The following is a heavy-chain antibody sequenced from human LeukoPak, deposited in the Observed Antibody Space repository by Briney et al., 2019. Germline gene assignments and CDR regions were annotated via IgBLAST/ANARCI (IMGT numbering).Heavy chain of an antibody. CDR1: GGSFSGYY. D-gene: IGHD5-24*01. V-gene: IGHV4-38-2*01. CDR2: IYHSGST. CDR3: ARGHGDGYNYYYYYMDV. J-gene: IGHJ6*03. Sequence: SETLSLTCAVYGGSFSGYYWGWIRQPPGKGLEWIGSIYHSGSTYYNPSLKSRVTIPVDTSKNQFSLKLSSVTAADTAVYYCARGHGDGYNYYYYYMDVWGKGTTVTVSS.